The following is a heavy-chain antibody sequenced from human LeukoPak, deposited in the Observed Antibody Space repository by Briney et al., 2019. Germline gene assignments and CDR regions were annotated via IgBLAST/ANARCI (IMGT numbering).Heavy chain of an antibody. CDR3: ARAPYDFWSGYRGRWFDP. CDR2: INYSGST. CDR1: GGSISSGDYY. V-gene: IGHV4-30-4*08. D-gene: IGHD3-3*01. Sequence: PSQTLSLTCTVSGGSISSGDYYWSWIRQPPGKGLEWIGYINYSGSTYYNPSLKSRVTISVDTSKNQFSLKLSSVTAADTAVYYCARAPYDFWSGYRGRWFDPWGQGTLVTVSS. J-gene: IGHJ5*02.